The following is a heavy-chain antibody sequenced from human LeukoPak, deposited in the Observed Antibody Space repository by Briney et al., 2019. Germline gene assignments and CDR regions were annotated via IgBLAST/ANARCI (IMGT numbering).Heavy chain of an antibody. CDR2: IRDSGET. CDR1: GFSVSNYY. Sequence: GSLRLSCAGSGFSVSNYYMSWVRRAPGKGLEWVSLIRDSGETFYADSVKGRFTISRDNSKNTMYLQMNRLRVEDTTVYFCARDRAVTQDWVEFDPWGQGTLVTVSS. V-gene: IGHV3-66*03. J-gene: IGHJ5*02. D-gene: IGHD4-17*01. CDR3: ARDRAVTQDWVEFDP.